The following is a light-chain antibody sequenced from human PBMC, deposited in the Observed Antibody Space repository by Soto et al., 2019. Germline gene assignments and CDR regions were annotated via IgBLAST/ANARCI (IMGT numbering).Light chain of an antibody. V-gene: IGLV2-14*01. Sequence: QSALTQPASVSGSPGQSITISCTGASSDIGGYNYVSWYQQHPGKAPKLMIYDVNNRPSGVSNRFSGSKSGNTASLTISGLQAEDEADYYCSSYTSTNTRWVFVGGTKLTVL. J-gene: IGLJ3*02. CDR1: SSDIGGYNY. CDR3: SSYTSTNTRWV. CDR2: DVN.